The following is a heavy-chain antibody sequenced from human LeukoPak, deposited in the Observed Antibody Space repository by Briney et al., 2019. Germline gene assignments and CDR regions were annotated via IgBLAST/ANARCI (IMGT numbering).Heavy chain of an antibody. Sequence: GGSLRLSCAASGFTFSSYSMNWVRQAPGKGLEWVAFIRYDGSNKYYADSVKGRFTISRDNSKNTLYLQMNSLRAEDTAVFYCAKDKVDSSGYYYGRRGFFDYWGQGTLVTVSS. CDR3: AKDKVDSSGYYYGRRGFFDY. J-gene: IGHJ4*02. CDR1: GFTFSSYS. CDR2: IRYDGSNK. D-gene: IGHD3-22*01. V-gene: IGHV3-30*02.